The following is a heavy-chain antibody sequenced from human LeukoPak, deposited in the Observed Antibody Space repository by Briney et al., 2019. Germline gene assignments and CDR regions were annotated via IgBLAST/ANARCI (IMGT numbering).Heavy chain of an antibody. D-gene: IGHD3-22*01. V-gene: IGHV1-18*01. CDR1: GYSFTSYG. Sequence: ASVKVSCKASGYSFTSYGISWVRQAPGQGLEWMGLISGYNGNTNYEQKVQGRVTMTTDTSTSTAYMEVRSLRSDDTAVYYCARDRWRLDDSSGYYSFTNWGQGTLVTVSS. CDR3: ARDRWRLDDSSGYYSFTN. J-gene: IGHJ4*02. CDR2: ISGYNGNT.